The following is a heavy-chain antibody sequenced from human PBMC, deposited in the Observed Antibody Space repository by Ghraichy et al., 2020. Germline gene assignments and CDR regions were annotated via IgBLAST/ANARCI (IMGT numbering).Heavy chain of an antibody. Sequence: SETLSLTCAVYGGSFSGYYWSWIRQPPGKGLEWIGEINHSGSTNYNPSLKSRVTISVDTSKNQFSLKLSSVTAADTAVYYCASLPGAFDIWVQGTMVTVSS. CDR1: GGSFSGYY. V-gene: IGHV4-34*01. J-gene: IGHJ3*02. CDR3: ASLPGAFDI. CDR2: INHSGST.